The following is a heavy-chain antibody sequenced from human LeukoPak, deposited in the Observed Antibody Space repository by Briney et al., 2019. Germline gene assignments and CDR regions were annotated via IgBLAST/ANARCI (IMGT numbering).Heavy chain of an antibody. D-gene: IGHD2-2*01. Sequence: TLSLTCTVSGGSISSGSYYWSWIRQPAGKGLEWIGRIYTSGSTNYNPSLKSRVTISVDTSKNQFSLKLSSVTAADTAVYYCTLAVPDHYYYYMDVWGKGTTVTVSS. J-gene: IGHJ6*03. CDR3: TLAVPDHYYYYMDV. V-gene: IGHV4-61*02. CDR2: IYTSGST. CDR1: GGSISSGSYY.